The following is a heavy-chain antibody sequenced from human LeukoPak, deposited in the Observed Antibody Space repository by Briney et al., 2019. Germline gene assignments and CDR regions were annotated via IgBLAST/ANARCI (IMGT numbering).Heavy chain of an antibody. D-gene: IGHD2-2*01. CDR1: GFTFSSYS. Sequence: GGSLRLSCAASGFTFSSYSMNWVRQAPGKGLEWVSYISSSSSTIYYADSVKGRFTISRDNAKNSLYLQMNSLRAEDTAVYYCARDLGSSTSFNWFDPWGQGTLVTVSS. CDR3: ARDLGSSTSFNWFDP. V-gene: IGHV3-48*01. CDR2: ISSSSSTI. J-gene: IGHJ5*02.